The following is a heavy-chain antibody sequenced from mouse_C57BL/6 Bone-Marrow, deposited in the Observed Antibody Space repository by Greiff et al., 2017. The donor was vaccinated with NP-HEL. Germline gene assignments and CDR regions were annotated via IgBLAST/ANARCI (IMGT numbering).Heavy chain of an antibody. CDR3: ARAPQD. J-gene: IGHJ2*01. V-gene: IGHV3-6*01. CDR1: GYSITSGYY. CDR2: ISYDGSN. D-gene: IGHD3-1*01. Sequence: ESGPGLVKPSQSLSLTCSVTGYSITSGYYWNWIRQFPGNKLEWMGYISYDGSNNYNPSLKNRISITRDTSKNQFFLKLNSVTTEDTATYYCARAPQDWGQGTTLTVSS.